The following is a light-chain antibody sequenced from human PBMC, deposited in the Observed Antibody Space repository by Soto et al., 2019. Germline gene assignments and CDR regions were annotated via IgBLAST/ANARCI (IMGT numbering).Light chain of an antibody. V-gene: IGLV7-46*01. CDR1: TGAVTSGHY. CDR3: RLSYSGPAI. J-gene: IGLJ7*01. CDR2: DVT. Sequence: QAVGTQEPSLTVSPGGTVTLTCGSSTGAVTSGHYPYWFQVKPGQAPRTLLYDVTNKHSWKPARFSGSLLGGKAALTLSGAQPEDEAYYYGRLSYSGPAIFGRGTQLTVL.